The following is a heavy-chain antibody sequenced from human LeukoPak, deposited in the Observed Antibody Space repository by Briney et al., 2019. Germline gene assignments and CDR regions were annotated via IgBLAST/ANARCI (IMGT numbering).Heavy chain of an antibody. CDR2: ITPSGGT. D-gene: IGHD5-24*01. J-gene: IGHJ4*02. CDR1: GYTFTSYA. CDR3: ARDRYGDGFAHFDY. Sequence: GASVKVSCKASGYTFTSYAMHRVRQAPGQGLEWMGWITPSGGTNYPQKFQGRVAITRDTSIITAYMDLSRLTSDDTAVYYCARDRYGDGFAHFDYWGQGALVTVSS. V-gene: IGHV1-2*02.